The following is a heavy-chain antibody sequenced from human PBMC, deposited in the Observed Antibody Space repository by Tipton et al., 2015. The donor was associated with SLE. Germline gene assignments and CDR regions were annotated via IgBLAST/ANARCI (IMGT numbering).Heavy chain of an antibody. Sequence: TLSLTCTVSGASTNTKYWTWIRQSPGKGLEWIGYANRNEGTKIKSSLERRVTISLDTSRSQFSLSLRSVTAADTAIYYCARRLFWPGNRIFPNNWFDPWGQGTLVTVSS. CDR2: ANRNEGT. CDR3: ARRLFWPGNRIFPNNWFDP. D-gene: IGHD2-15*01. V-gene: IGHV4-59*08. CDR1: GASTNTKY. J-gene: IGHJ5*02.